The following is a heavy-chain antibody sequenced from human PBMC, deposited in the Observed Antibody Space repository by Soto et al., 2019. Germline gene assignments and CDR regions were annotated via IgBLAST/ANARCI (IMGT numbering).Heavy chain of an antibody. CDR3: ARDRPMTRLGSYYYGMDV. Sequence: SETLSLTCTVSGGSISRYYWSWIRQPPGKGLEWIGYIYYSGSTNYNPSLKSRVTISVDTSKNQFSLKLSSVTAADTAVYYCARDRPMTRLGSYYYGMDVWGQGTTVTVSS. CDR1: GGSISRYY. D-gene: IGHD7-27*01. V-gene: IGHV4-59*01. J-gene: IGHJ6*02. CDR2: IYYSGST.